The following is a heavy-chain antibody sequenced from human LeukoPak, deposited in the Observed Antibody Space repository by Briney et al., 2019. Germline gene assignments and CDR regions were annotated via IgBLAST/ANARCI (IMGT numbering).Heavy chain of an antibody. CDR3: AKDRSRIAAAGTPFDY. CDR2: IRYDGSNK. V-gene: IGHV3-30*02. Sequence: PGGSLRLSCAASGFTFSSYGMHWVRQAPGKGLEWVAFIRYDGSNKYYADSVKGRFTISRDNSKNTLYLQMNSLRAEDTAVHYCAKDRSRIAAAGTPFDYWGQGTLVTVSS. D-gene: IGHD6-13*01. CDR1: GFTFSSYG. J-gene: IGHJ4*02.